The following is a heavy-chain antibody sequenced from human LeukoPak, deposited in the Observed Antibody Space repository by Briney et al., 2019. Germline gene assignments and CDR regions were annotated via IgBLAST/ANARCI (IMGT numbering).Heavy chain of an antibody. CDR3: ARIRPRYGDDY. V-gene: IGHV4-61*02. D-gene: IGHD3-16*01. Sequence: SETLSLTCTVSGGSISSGSYYWSWIRQPAGKGLEWIGRIYTSGNTNYNPSLKSRVTISVDTSKNQFSLKLSSVTAADTAVYYCARIRPRYGDDYWGQGTLVTVSS. CDR1: GGSISSGSYY. CDR2: IYTSGNT. J-gene: IGHJ4*02.